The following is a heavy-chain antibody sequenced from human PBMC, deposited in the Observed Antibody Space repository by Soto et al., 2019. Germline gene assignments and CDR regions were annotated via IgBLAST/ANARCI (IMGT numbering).Heavy chain of an antibody. D-gene: IGHD6-6*01. CDR2: IWPWCSYT. CDR3: ARHDRRGSSSGLDP. V-gene: IGHV5-51*01. Sequence: DSLPISCQWSGDRCTSYLIVLVRPLPGKGLEWMGSIWPWCSYTVYSPSFQGQVTISADKSISTAYLQWSSLKASDTAMDYCARHDRRGSSSGLDPRGQANLVTVPS. J-gene: IGHJ5*02. CDR1: GDRCTSYL.